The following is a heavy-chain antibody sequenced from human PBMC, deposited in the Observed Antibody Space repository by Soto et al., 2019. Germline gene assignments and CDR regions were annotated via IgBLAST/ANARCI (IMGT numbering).Heavy chain of an antibody. V-gene: IGHV4-30-2*01. CDR2: IYHSGST. Sequence: QLQLQESGSGLVKPSQTLSLTCAVSGGSISSGGYSWSWIRQPPGKGLEWIGYIYHSGSTYYNPSLKRRVTISVDRSKNQFSLKLSSVTAADTALYYCARAGGLRAVAADYWGQGTLVTVSS. CDR1: GGSISSGGYS. D-gene: IGHD6-19*01. J-gene: IGHJ4*02. CDR3: ARAGGLRAVAADY.